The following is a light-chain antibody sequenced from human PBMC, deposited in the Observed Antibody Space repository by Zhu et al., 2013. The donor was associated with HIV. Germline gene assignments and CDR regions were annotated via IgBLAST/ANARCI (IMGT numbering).Light chain of an antibody. CDR1: SSNIGSNT. V-gene: IGLV1-44*01. CDR3: SSYTSSSSYV. CDR2: SNN. Sequence: QSVLTQPPSASGTPGQRVTISCSGSSSNIGSNTVNWYQQLPGTAPKLLIYSNNQRPSGVPGRFSGSKSGTSASLTISGLQAEDEADYYCSSYTSSSSYVFGTGTKVTVL. J-gene: IGLJ1*01.